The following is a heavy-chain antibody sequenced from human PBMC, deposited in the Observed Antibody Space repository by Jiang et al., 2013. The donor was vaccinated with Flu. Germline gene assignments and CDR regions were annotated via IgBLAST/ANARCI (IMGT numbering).Heavy chain of an antibody. CDR3: ARRGRSGSYSYAFDI. Sequence: VQLVESGAEVKKPGESLKISCKGSGYSFTSYWIGWVRQMPGKGLEWMGIIYPGDSDTRYSPSFQGQVTISADKSISTAYLQWSSLKASDTAMYYCARRGRSGSYSYAFDIVGPRDKWSTVSS. V-gene: IGHV5-51*01. CDR1: GYSFTSYW. J-gene: IGHJ3*02. CDR2: IYPGDSDT. D-gene: IGHD1-26*01.